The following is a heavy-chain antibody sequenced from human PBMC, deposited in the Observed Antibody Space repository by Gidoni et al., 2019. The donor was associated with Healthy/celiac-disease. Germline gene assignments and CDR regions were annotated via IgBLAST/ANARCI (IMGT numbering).Heavy chain of an antibody. CDR1: GGPISSVGYS. V-gene: IGHV4-30-2*01. J-gene: IGHJ6*02. Sequence: QLQLQESGSGLVKPSQTLSLTCAVPGGPISSVGYSWGWIRQPPGKGLEWIGYIYHSGSTYYNPSLKSRVTISVDRSKNQFSLKLSSVTAADTAVYYCARGPAYDSSGYYFANGMDVWGQGTTVTVSS. D-gene: IGHD3-22*01. CDR2: IYHSGST. CDR3: ARGPAYDSSGYYFANGMDV.